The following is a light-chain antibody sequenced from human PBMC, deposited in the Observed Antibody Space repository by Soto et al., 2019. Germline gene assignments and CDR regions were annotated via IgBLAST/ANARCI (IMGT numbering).Light chain of an antibody. CDR1: QNVRSNS. J-gene: IGKJ5*01. V-gene: IGKV3-20*01. CDR3: QQYGSSPIT. CDR2: GAS. Sequence: EFVLTQSPGTLSVSPGERAALSCRVSQNVRSNSLAWYQQKPGQAPRLLIYGASNRATGIPGRFSGSGSGTDFTLTVTRLEPEDFAVYYCQQYGSSPITFGHGTRLEIK.